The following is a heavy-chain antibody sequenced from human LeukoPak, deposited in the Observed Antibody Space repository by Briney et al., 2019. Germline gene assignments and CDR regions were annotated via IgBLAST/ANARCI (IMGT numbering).Heavy chain of an antibody. CDR3: ARDYYDSSGYYLAYYFDY. J-gene: IGHJ4*02. CDR2: VDYSGSTI. V-gene: IGHV3-11*01. Sequence: GGSLRLSCAAPQVTLSDYYMSWIRQAPGKGLEWISYVDYSGSTIYYADSVRGRFTISRDNAKNSLYLQMNSLRAEDTAVYYCARDYYDSSGYYLAYYFDYWGQGTLVTVSS. CDR1: QVTLSDYY. D-gene: IGHD3-22*01.